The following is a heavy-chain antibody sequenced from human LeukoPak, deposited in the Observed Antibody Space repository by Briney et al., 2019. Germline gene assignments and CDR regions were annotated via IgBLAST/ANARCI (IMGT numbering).Heavy chain of an antibody. J-gene: IGHJ6*02. V-gene: IGHV1-46*01. Sequence: ASVKVSCKASGYTFTSYYMHWVRQAPGQGLEWMGIINPSGGSTSYAQKFQGRVTMTRDTSTSTVYMELSSLRSEDTAVYYCARTIDSSGYSAYYYYGMDVWGQGTTVTVSS. D-gene: IGHD3-22*01. CDR1: GYTFTSYY. CDR2: INPSGGST. CDR3: ARTIDSSGYSAYYYYGMDV.